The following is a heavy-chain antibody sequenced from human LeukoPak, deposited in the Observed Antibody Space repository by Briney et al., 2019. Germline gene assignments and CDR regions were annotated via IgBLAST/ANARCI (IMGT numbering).Heavy chain of an antibody. CDR2: ISGSGGST. CDR1: GFTFSSYA. CDR3: AKMRGYSYGPNYYFDY. V-gene: IGHV3-23*01. Sequence: GGSLRLPCAASGFTFSSYAMSWVRQAPGKGLEWVSAISGSGGSTYYADSVKGRFTISRDNSQNTLYLQMNSLRVEDTAVYYCAKMRGYSYGPNYYFDYWGQGTLVTVSS. J-gene: IGHJ4*02. D-gene: IGHD5-18*01.